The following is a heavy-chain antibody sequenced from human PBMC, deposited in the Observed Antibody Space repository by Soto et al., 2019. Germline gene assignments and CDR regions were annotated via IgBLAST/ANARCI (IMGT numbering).Heavy chain of an antibody. V-gene: IGHV1-18*01. Sequence: QVQLVQSGAEVKKPGASVKVSCKASGYTFTNYGISWVRQAPGQGLEWMGWISAHNGNTKYAQKLQGRVTMTTDTSTSTASMDLRSLRSDDTAVYSSATDQAANLYFDYWGHRTLVTVSS. CDR3: ATDQAANLYFDY. CDR2: ISAHNGNT. J-gene: IGHJ4*01. D-gene: IGHD6-25*01. CDR1: GYTFTNYG.